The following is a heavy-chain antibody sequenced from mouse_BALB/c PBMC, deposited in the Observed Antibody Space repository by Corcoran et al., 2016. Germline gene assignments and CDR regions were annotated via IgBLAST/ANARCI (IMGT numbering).Heavy chain of an antibody. D-gene: IGHD3-1*01. CDR3: ARRGARATFAY. V-gene: IGHV1S56*01. CDR1: GYTFTSYD. Sequence: QVQLQKSGPELVKPGALVKISCKDSGYTFTSYDINWVKQRPGQGLEWIGWIYPGDGSTKYNEKFKGKATLTADKSSSTAYMQLSSLTSENSAVYFCARRGARATFAYWGQGTLVTVSA. CDR2: IYPGDGST. J-gene: IGHJ3*01.